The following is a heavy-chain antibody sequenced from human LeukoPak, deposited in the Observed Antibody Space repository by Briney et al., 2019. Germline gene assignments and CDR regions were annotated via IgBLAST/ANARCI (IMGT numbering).Heavy chain of an antibody. CDR2: ISYDGSNK. J-gene: IGHJ4*02. Sequence: GGSLRLSCAASGFTFSSYVMHWVRQAPGKGLEWVAVISYDGSNKYYADSVKGRFTISRDNSKNTLYLQMNSLRAEDTAVYYCARDPSSIAAHVFDYWGQGTLDTVSS. CDR3: ARDPSSIAAHVFDY. D-gene: IGHD6-6*01. CDR1: GFTFSSYV. V-gene: IGHV3-30-3*01.